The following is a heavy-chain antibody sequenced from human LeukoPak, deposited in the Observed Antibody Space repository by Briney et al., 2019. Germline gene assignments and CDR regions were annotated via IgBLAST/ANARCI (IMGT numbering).Heavy chain of an antibody. CDR1: GFTFSSYS. Sequence: GGSLRLSCAASGFTFSSYSMTWVRQAPGKGLEWVSSISSSSSYIYYADSVKGRFTISRDNAKNSLYLQMNSLRAEDTAVYYCARDNREILWFGEEYYFDYWGQGTLVTVSS. J-gene: IGHJ4*02. CDR3: ARDNREILWFGEEYYFDY. V-gene: IGHV3-21*01. D-gene: IGHD3-10*01. CDR2: ISSSSSYI.